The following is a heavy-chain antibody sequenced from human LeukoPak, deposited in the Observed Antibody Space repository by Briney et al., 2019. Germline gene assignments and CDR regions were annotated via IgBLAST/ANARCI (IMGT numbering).Heavy chain of an antibody. CDR1: GFTFSSYA. Sequence: PGGSLRLSCAASGFTFSSYAMSWVRQAPGKGLEWVAFIRYDGSNKYYADSVKGRFTISRDNSKNTLYLQMNSLRAEDTAVYYCAKGGGSGWSLDYWGQGTLVTVSS. D-gene: IGHD6-19*01. CDR3: AKGGGSGWSLDY. J-gene: IGHJ4*02. V-gene: IGHV3-30*02. CDR2: IRYDGSNK.